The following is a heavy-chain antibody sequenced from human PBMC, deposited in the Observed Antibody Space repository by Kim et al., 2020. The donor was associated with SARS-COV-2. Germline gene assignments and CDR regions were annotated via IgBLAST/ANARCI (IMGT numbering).Heavy chain of an antibody. J-gene: IGHJ4*02. Sequence: SYAQKFQGRVTMTRDTSTSTVYLELGSLTSEDTAVVYCARVGSGSSPLDYWGQGTLVTVSS. V-gene: IGHV1-46*01. D-gene: IGHD3-10*01. CDR3: ARVGSGSSPLDY.